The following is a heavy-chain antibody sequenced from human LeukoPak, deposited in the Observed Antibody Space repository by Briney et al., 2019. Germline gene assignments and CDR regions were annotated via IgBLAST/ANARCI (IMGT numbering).Heavy chain of an antibody. Sequence: GGSLRLSCTASGFTFGDYAMSWIRQAPGKGLEWVGFIRSKAYGETADYAASVKGRFTISRDDSKAIAYPQMNSLKTEDTAVYHCTRDRGAYNLYDYWGQGTLVAVSS. CDR2: IRSKAYGETA. CDR3: TRDRGAYNLYDY. D-gene: IGHD1-1*01. J-gene: IGHJ4*02. V-gene: IGHV3-49*03. CDR1: GFTFGDYA.